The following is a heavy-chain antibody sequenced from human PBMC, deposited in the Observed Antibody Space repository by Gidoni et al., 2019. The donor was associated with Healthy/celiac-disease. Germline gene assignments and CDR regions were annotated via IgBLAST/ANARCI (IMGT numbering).Heavy chain of an antibody. D-gene: IGHD6-19*01. CDR2: ITHSGST. CDR1: GGSFSGYY. CDR3: ARGWSSSGWYS. V-gene: IGHV4-34*01. J-gene: IGHJ4*02. Sequence: QVPLHQWGAGLLQPSATLSLTCAVYGGSFSGYYWSWIRQPPGKGLEWIGEITHSGSTNYNPSLKSRVTISVETAKNQCSLKLSSGTAADTAVYYCARGWSSSGWYSWGQGTLVTVSS.